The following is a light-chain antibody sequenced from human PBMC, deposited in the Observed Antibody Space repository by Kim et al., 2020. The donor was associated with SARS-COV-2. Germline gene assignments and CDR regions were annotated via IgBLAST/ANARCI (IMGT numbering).Light chain of an antibody. Sequence: SYELTQPPSVPVSPGQTVTITCSGDKLGDKYASWYQQKPGQSPVLVIYQDSKRPSGIPERFSSSNSGNTATLSISGTQAMDEADYYCQAWDSSTSVFGGGTQLTVL. CDR1: KLGDKY. CDR2: QDS. CDR3: QAWDSSTSV. J-gene: IGLJ2*01. V-gene: IGLV3-1*01.